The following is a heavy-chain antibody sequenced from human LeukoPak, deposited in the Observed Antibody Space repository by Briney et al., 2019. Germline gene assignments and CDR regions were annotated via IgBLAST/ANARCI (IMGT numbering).Heavy chain of an antibody. CDR1: GFTFSDYY. V-gene: IGHV3-11*04. CDR3: ARTRDVEMATNDYYYYYYMDV. D-gene: IGHD5-24*01. J-gene: IGHJ6*03. Sequence: PGGSLRLSCAASGFTFSDYYMSWIRQAPGKGLEWVSYISSSGSTIYYADSVKGRFTISRDNAKNSLYLQMNSLRAEDTAVYYCARTRDVEMATNDYYYYYYMDVWGKGTTVTVSS. CDR2: ISSSGSTI.